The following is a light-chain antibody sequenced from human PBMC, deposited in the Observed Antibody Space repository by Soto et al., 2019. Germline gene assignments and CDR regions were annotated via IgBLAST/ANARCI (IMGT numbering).Light chain of an antibody. J-gene: IGLJ1*01. CDR3: ISYTVSRSYV. CDR2: SVS. CDR1: SSDIGAYNH. V-gene: IGLV2-14*01. Sequence: QSVLTQPASVSGSPGQSITISCSGSSSDIGAYNHVAWFQQFPGKTPKLVIYSVSDRPSGVSYRFSGSKSGNTASLTISGLQADDEADYYCISYTVSRSYVFGTGIKLTVL.